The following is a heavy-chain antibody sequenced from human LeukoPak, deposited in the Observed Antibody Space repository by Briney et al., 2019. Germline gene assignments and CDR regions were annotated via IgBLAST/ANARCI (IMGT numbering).Heavy chain of an antibody. CDR3: AKAGYSSGWYLGAFDI. CDR2: ISWNSGSI. CDR1: GFTFDDYA. D-gene: IGHD6-19*01. V-gene: IGHV3-9*03. J-gene: IGHJ3*02. Sequence: GGSLRLSCAASGFTFDDYAMHWVRQAPGKGLEWVSGISWNSGSIGYADSVKGRFTISRDNAKNSLYLQMNSLRAEDMALYYCAKAGYSSGWYLGAFDIWGQGTMVTVSS.